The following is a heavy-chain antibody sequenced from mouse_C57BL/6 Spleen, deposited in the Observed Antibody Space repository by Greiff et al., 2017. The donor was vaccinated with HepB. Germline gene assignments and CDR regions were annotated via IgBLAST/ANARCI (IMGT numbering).Heavy chain of an antibody. Sequence: VQLQQSGAELVRPGASVTLSCKASGYTFTDYEMHWVKQTPVHGLEWIGAIDPETGGTAYNQKFKGKAILTADKSSSTAYMELRSLTSEDSAVYYCTRGGVYYGSYAMDYWGQGTSVTVSS. J-gene: IGHJ4*01. V-gene: IGHV1-15*01. D-gene: IGHD1-1*01. CDR3: TRGGVYYGSYAMDY. CDR1: GYTFTDYE. CDR2: IDPETGGT.